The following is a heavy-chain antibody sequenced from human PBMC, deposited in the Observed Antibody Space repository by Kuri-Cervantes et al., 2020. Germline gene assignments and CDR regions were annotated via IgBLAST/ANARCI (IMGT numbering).Heavy chain of an antibody. Sequence: ASVKVSCKASGYTFTSYGISWVRQAPGQGLEWMGWIGAYNGNTNYAQKLQGRVTMTTDTSTSTAYMELRSLRSDDTAVYYCARDVKRYSSGRAPFDYWGQGTLVTVSS. CDR3: ARDVKRYSSGRAPFDY. D-gene: IGHD6-19*01. V-gene: IGHV1-18*01. CDR2: IGAYNGNT. CDR1: GYTFTSYG. J-gene: IGHJ4*02.